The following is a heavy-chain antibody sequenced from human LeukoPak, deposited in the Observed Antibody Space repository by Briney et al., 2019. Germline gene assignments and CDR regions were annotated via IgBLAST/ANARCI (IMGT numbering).Heavy chain of an antibody. V-gene: IGHV3-21*01. D-gene: IGHD2-15*01. J-gene: IGHJ4*02. Sequence: GGSLRLSCAASGFSFTFYSMNWVRQAPGKGLEWVSSISDNSRYIYYAESVKGRFTISRDNAKNSLYLQMNSLRDEDTAVYYCARDLILADSSGSSAHDYWGQGTLVTVSS. CDR3: ARDLILADSSGSSAHDY. CDR2: ISDNSRYI. CDR1: GFSFTFYS.